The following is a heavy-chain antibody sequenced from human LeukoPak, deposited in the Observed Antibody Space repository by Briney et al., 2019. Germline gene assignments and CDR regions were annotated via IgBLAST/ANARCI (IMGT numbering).Heavy chain of an antibody. J-gene: IGHJ4*02. CDR3: ATWGYCSSTSCYSGPFDY. D-gene: IGHD2-2*01. CDR1: GFTFSDYY. Sequence: GGSLRLSCAASGFTFSDYYMSWIRQAPGKGLEWVSYISSSGSTIYYADSVKGRFTICRDNAKNSLYLQMNSLRAEDTAVYYCATWGYCSSTSCYSGPFDYWGQGTLVTVSS. CDR2: ISSSGSTI. V-gene: IGHV3-11*04.